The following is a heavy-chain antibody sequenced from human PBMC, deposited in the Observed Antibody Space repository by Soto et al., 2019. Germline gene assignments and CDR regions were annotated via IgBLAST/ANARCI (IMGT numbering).Heavy chain of an antibody. J-gene: IGHJ6*02. CDR1: GYTFTTDY. CDR2: INPSGGST. Sequence: SSVKVSCKPSGYTFTTDYMHWVRQAPGQGLEWMGVINPSGGSTTYAQKFQGRVTMTRDTSTSTVYMELSSLRSEDTAVYYCAKDIVVFSRGSCYQAENYPYAMDVWGQGTTVTVSS. CDR3: AKDIVVFSRGSCYQAENYPYAMDV. D-gene: IGHD2-15*01. V-gene: IGHV1-46*01.